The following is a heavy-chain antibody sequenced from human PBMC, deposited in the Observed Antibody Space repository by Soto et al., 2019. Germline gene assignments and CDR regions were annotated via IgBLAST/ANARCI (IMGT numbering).Heavy chain of an antibody. CDR3: ANPLGELASDPLEX. V-gene: IGHV3-23*01. D-gene: IGHD3-16*02. CDR1: GVTFSSYA. Sequence: LSICCAAYGVTFSSYAMSWVRQAPGKGLECASAISGSGGSTYYADSVKGRFTISRDNSKNTLYLQMNSLRAEDTAVYYCANPLGELASDPLEXRGQWTMVTVS. J-gene: IGHJ3*01. CDR2: ISGSGGST.